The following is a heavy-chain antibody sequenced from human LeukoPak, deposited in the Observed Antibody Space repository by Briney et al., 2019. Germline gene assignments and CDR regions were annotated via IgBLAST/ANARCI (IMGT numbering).Heavy chain of an antibody. CDR3: ATLAARGYYFDY. CDR1: GYTFTSYY. V-gene: IGHV1-46*01. J-gene: IGHJ4*02. CDR2: INPRGGST. Sequence: ASVKVSCKASGYTFTSYYMHWVRQAPGQGLEWMGIINPRGGSTSYAQKFQGRVTMTRDTSTSTVYMELSRLRSDDTAVYYCATLAARGYYFDYWGQGTLVTVSS. D-gene: IGHD6-6*01.